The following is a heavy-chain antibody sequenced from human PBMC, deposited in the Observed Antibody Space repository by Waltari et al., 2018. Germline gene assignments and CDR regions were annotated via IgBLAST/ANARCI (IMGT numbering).Heavy chain of an antibody. Sequence: QVQLVQSGAEVKKPGSSVKVSCKASGGTFSSYAISWVRQAPGQGLEGRGRISPICGTANYAQKFQGRVTITADKDTSTAYRELSRLRSEETDVYYCARTMKGNWFDPWGQGNLVTVAS. D-gene: IGHD3-3*01. CDR1: GGTFSSYA. CDR2: ISPICGTA. J-gene: IGHJ5*02. V-gene: IGHV1-69*13. CDR3: ARTMKGNWFDP.